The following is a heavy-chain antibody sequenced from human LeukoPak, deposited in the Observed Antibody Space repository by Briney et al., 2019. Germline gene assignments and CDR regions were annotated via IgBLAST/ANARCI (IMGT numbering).Heavy chain of an antibody. CDR2: ISYDGSNK. Sequence: QSGGSLRLSCAASGFTFSSYAMNWVRQAPGKGLEWVAVISYDGSNKYYADSVKGRFTISRDNSKNTLYLQMNSLRAEDTAVYYCARDADIVVVPAINWFDPWGQGTLVTVSS. CDR3: ARDADIVVVPAINWFDP. V-gene: IGHV3-30-3*01. J-gene: IGHJ5*02. CDR1: GFTFSSYA. D-gene: IGHD2-2*01.